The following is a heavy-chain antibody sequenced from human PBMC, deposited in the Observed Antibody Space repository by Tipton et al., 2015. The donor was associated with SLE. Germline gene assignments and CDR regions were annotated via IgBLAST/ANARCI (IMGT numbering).Heavy chain of an antibody. CDR1: GGSFSGYY. CDR2: IYYTGST. D-gene: IGHD3-16*02. CDR3: ARDYRTYGYFDS. Sequence: TLSLTCAVYGGSFSGYYWSWIRQPPGKGLEWIGYIYYTGSTKYNPSLKSRITMSVDTSKNHLSLKLTSVTGADTAVYYCARDYRTYGYFDSWGQGTRVTVSS. V-gene: IGHV4-59*01. J-gene: IGHJ4*02.